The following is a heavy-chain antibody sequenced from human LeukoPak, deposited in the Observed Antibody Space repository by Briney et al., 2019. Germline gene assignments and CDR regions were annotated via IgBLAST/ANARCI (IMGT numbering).Heavy chain of an antibody. CDR2: INPNSGGT. Sequence: ASVKVSCKASGYTFTGYYMHWVRQAPGQGLEWMGWINPNSGGTNYAQKFQGWVTVTRDTSISTAYMELSRLRSDDTAVYYCARETSYYYGMDVWGQGTTVTVSS. CDR3: ARETSYYYGMDV. V-gene: IGHV1-2*04. J-gene: IGHJ6*02. CDR1: GYTFTGYY.